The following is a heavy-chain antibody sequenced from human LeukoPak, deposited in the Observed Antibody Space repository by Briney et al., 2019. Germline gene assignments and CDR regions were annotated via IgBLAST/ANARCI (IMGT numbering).Heavy chain of an antibody. CDR2: IYHSGST. J-gene: IGHJ4*02. D-gene: IGHD2-2*01. CDR3: ARHVEFCSSTSCYFFDY. Sequence: SETLSLTCAVSGYSISSGYYWGWIRQPPVKGLEWIGSIYHSGSTYYNPSLTSRVTISVDTSKNQFSLKLSSVTAADTAVYYCARHVEFCSSTSCYFFDYWGQGTLVTVSS. V-gene: IGHV4-38-2*01. CDR1: GYSISSGYY.